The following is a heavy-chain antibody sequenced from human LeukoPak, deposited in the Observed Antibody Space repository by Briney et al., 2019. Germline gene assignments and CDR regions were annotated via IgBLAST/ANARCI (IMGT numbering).Heavy chain of an antibody. CDR1: GFTFSNYW. J-gene: IGHJ4*02. Sequence: GGSLRLSCAASGFTFSNYWMHWVRQAPGKGLVWVSGINSAGETIRYPDYAKGRFTISRDNAKNTLYLQMISLRAEDTAVYYCASSRYSGSYLDNWGQGTPVTVSS. CDR3: ASSRYSGSYLDN. CDR2: INSAGETI. V-gene: IGHV3-74*01. D-gene: IGHD1-26*01.